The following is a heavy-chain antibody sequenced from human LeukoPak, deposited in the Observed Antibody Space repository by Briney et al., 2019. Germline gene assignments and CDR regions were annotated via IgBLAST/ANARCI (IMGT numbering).Heavy chain of an antibody. CDR3: ARLRGSRIAAAGTYYFYYNDV. CDR2: VYHSGDA. D-gene: IGHD6-13*01. Sequence: PSETLSLTCVVSGDSISNNNWWSWVRPSPGKGLEWIGEVYHSGDANYNPSLKSRVTMSVDTSKNQFSLRLSSVTAADTAVYYCARLRGSRIAAAGTYYFYYNDVWGKGTTVTVSS. J-gene: IGHJ6*03. CDR1: GDSISNNNW. V-gene: IGHV4/OR15-8*01.